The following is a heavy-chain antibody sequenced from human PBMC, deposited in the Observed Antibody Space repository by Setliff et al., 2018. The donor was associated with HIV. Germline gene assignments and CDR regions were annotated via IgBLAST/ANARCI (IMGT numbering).Heavy chain of an antibody. J-gene: IGHJ5*02. CDR3: ARYAASGTGWFDP. CDR2: IGGDNANI. D-gene: IGHD2-8*02. V-gene: IGHV1-18*01. CDR1: GYSFINYG. Sequence: GASVKVSCKASGYSFINYGISWVRQAPGQGLEWMGRIGGDNANIKFAQSFQGRVTMTTDTSTNTAYLELTSLRSDDTAVYYCARYAASGTGWFDPWGQGTQVTVSS.